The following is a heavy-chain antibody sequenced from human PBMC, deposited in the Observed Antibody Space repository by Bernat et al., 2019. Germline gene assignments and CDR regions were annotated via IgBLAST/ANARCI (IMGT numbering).Heavy chain of an antibody. CDR2: IKRKTTGGTT. Sequence: EVQLMESGGGLVEPGGSLRLSCSASGFSLSYSWLIWVRQAPVRGLDCVSRIKRKTTGGTTDYVAPVNVRFTISRDYSTNTLYMEMNNLRSEDTAVYYCAASLVTHGGFEVWGQETLVTVS. CDR1: GFSLSYSW. V-gene: IGHV3-15*01. D-gene: IGHD4-23*01. CDR3: AASLVTHGGFEV. J-gene: IGHJ3*01.